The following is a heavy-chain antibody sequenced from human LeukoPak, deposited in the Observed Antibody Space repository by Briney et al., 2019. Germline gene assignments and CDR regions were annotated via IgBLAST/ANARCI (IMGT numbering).Heavy chain of an antibody. D-gene: IGHD3-22*01. CDR2: IYYSGST. CDR1: GGSISSYY. J-gene: IGHJ5*02. V-gene: IGHV4-59*01. CDR3: ARVDYYDSSGYYNWFDP. Sequence: SETLSLTCTVSGGSISSYYWSWIRQPPGKGLEWIGYIYYSGSTNYNPSLKSRVTISVDTSKNQFSLKLSSVTAADTAVYYCARVDYYDSSGYYNWFDPWGQGTLVTVSS.